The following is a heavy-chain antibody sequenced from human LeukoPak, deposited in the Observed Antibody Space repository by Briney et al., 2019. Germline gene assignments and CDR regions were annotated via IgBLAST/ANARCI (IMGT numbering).Heavy chain of an antibody. V-gene: IGHV3-30*02. CDR2: IQYDGRKT. D-gene: IGHD6-19*01. J-gene: IGHJ1*01. CDR3: ARDLAGEYNH. CDR1: GFTFKTYG. Sequence: GGSLRLSCAGSGFTFKTYGMHWVRQAPGKGLEWLTFIQYDGRKTFYTDSVKGRLTTSRDNSKNTLYLQLDSLRPEDTGVYYCARDLAGEYNHWGQGTLVTVSS.